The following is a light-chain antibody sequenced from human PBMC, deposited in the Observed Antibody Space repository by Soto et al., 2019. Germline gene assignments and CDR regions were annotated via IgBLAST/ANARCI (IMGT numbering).Light chain of an antibody. CDR2: AAS. CDR3: QQYNNWPLT. Sequence: IQLTQSPSSLSAYVGDRVTITCRASQGISRYLAWYQQKPGKAPNLLIRAASTLRSGVPSRFSGSGSGTDFTLTISSLQPEDFATYYCQQYNNWPLTFGGGTTVEIK. V-gene: IGKV1-9*01. CDR1: QGISRY. J-gene: IGKJ4*01.